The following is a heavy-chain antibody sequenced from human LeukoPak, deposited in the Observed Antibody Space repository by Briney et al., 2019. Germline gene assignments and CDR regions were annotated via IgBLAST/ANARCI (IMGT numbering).Heavy chain of an antibody. CDR2: MNPNSGNT. CDR1: GYTFTSYD. Sequence: ASVQVSCNASGYTFTSYDINWVRQATGQGLEWMGWMNPNSGNTGYAQKFQGRGTITRNTSISTAYMELSSLRSEDTAVYYCARTKAHADAFDIWGQGTMVTVSS. V-gene: IGHV1-8*03. D-gene: IGHD6-6*01. J-gene: IGHJ3*02. CDR3: ARTKAHADAFDI.